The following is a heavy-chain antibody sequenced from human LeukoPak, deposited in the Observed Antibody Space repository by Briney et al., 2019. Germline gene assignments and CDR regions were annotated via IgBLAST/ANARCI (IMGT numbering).Heavy chain of an antibody. V-gene: IGHV1-2*06. J-gene: IGHJ4*02. Sequence: ASVKVSCKAFAYTFTGYYMHWVRQAPGQGLEWMGRINPNSGGTNYAQQFQGRVTMTRDTSISTAYMELSRLTSDDTAVYYCARDPRIAVAGKYFDYWGRGTLVTVSS. CDR2: INPNSGGT. CDR3: ARDPRIAVAGKYFDY. D-gene: IGHD6-19*01. CDR1: AYTFTGYY.